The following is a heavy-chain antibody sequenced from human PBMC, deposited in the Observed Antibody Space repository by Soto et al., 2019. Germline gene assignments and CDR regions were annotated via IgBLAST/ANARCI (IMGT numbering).Heavy chain of an antibody. V-gene: IGHV1-18*01. D-gene: IGHD2-2*01. CDR1: GYTFSNYG. J-gene: IGHJ5*02. Sequence: QVQLVQSGGEVKRPGASVKVSCKTSGYTFSNYGITWVRQAPGQPLEWLGWISLYSDGRNYAQKFQGRVSMTTDTSRTTAYRELRSLSSDETAVDYCARVVPGAEAWFGPWGQGTLVTGCS. CDR2: ISLYSDGR. CDR3: ARVVPGAEAWFGP.